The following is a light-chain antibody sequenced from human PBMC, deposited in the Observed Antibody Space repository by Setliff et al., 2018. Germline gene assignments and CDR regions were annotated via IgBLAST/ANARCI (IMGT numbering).Light chain of an antibody. CDR2: RNN. Sequence: QSALTQPPSASGTPGQRVTISCSGSSSNIGSNTVNWYQQLPGTAPKLLIYRNNQRPSGVPDRFSGSKSVTSASLAISGLQSEDEADYYCAAWDDSLNGDVFGTGTKVTVL. V-gene: IGLV1-44*01. J-gene: IGLJ1*01. CDR1: SSNIGSNT. CDR3: AAWDDSLNGDV.